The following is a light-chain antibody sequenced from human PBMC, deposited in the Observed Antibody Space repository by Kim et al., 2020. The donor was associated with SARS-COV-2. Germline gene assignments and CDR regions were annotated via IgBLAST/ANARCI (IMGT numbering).Light chain of an antibody. CDR3: QQYDTSPSCT. J-gene: IGKJ2*02. V-gene: IGKV3-20*01. CDR1: QTVKNNY. CDR2: GAS. Sequence: EIVLTQSPDTLSLSPGERATLSCRASQTVKNNYLAWYQQKPGQAPRLLIYGASSRATGIPDRFSGSGSGTDFTLTISRLESEDFALYYCQQYDTSPSCTFGQGTKLEI.